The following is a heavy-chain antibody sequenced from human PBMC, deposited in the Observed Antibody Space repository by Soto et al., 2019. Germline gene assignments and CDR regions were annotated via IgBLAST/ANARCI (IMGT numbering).Heavy chain of an antibody. D-gene: IGHD6-19*01. V-gene: IGHV1-18*01. CDR1: GYTFTSYG. J-gene: IGHJ4*02. Sequence: ASVKVSCKASGYTFTSYGISWVRQAPGQGLEWMGWISAYNGNTNYAQKLQGRVTMTTDTSTSTAYMELRSLRSDDTAVYYCGRVIIGGWYFAYWGQGTLVTVSS. CDR3: GRVIIGGWYFAY. CDR2: ISAYNGNT.